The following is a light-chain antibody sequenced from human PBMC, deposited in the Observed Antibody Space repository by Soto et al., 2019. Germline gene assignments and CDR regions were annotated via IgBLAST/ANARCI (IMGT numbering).Light chain of an antibody. CDR2: DAS. CDR3: QQRSNWQYT. V-gene: IGKV3D-11*01. Sequence: EIVLTQSPATLSLSPGERATLSCRASQGVSSYLAWYQQKPGQAPRLLIYDASHRATGIPARFSGSGPGTDFTLTISSLEPEDFAVYYCQQRSNWQYTFGQGTKLEIK. CDR1: QGVSSY. J-gene: IGKJ2*01.